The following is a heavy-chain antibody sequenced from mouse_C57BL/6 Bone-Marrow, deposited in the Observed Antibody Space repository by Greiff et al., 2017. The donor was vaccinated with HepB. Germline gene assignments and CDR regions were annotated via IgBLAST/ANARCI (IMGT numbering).Heavy chain of an antibody. CDR1: GFTFSSYG. D-gene: IGHD1-1*01. Sequence: EVKVVESGGDLVKPGGSLKLSCAASGFTFSSYGLSWVRQTPDKRLEWVATISSGGSYTYYPDSVKGRFTISRDNAKNTLYLQMSSLKSEDTAMYYCARRDYGSSSFAYWGQGTLVTVSA. CDR2: ISSGGSYT. V-gene: IGHV5-6*02. CDR3: ARRDYGSSSFAY. J-gene: IGHJ3*01.